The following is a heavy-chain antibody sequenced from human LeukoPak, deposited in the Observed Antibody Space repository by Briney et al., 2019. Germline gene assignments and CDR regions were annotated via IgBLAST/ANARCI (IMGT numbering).Heavy chain of an antibody. CDR2: ISGSGGST. Sequence: GGSLRLSCAASGFTFSSYWMNWVRQAPGKGLEWASAISGSGGSTHYADSVKGRFTISRDNSKNTLYLQMSSLRAEDTAVYYCAKENYDYALDYWGQGTLVTVSS. D-gene: IGHD3-16*01. CDR1: GFTFSSYW. V-gene: IGHV3-23*01. J-gene: IGHJ4*02. CDR3: AKENYDYALDY.